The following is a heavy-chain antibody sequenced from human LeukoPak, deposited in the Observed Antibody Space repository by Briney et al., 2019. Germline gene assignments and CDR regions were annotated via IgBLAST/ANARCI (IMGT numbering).Heavy chain of an antibody. D-gene: IGHD2-21*02. Sequence: ASVKVSCKASGYTFTSYGISWVRQAPGQGLEWMGWISAYNGNTNYAQKLQGRVTMTTDTSTSTACMELRSLRSDDTAVYYCAIVVVTGGQNWFDPWGQGTLVTVSS. J-gene: IGHJ5*02. V-gene: IGHV1-18*01. CDR1: GYTFTSYG. CDR2: ISAYNGNT. CDR3: AIVVVTGGQNWFDP.